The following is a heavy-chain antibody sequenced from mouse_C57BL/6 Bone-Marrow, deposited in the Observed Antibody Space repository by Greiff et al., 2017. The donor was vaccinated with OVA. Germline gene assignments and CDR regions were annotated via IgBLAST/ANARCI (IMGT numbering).Heavy chain of an antibody. Sequence: QVQLQQSDAELVKPGASVKISCKASGYAFSSSWMNWVKQRPGKGLEWIGRIYPGDGDTNYNGKFKGKATLTADKSSSTAYMQLSSLTSEDSAVYFCARTGTDYFDYWGQGTTLTVSS. CDR3: ARTGTDYFDY. D-gene: IGHD4-1*01. J-gene: IGHJ2*01. V-gene: IGHV1-82*01. CDR2: IYPGDGDT. CDR1: GYAFSSSW.